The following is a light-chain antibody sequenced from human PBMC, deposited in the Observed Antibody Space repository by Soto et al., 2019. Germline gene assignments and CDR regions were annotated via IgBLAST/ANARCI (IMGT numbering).Light chain of an antibody. CDR2: DVS. Sequence: QSALNQPASVSGSPGQSITISCTGTSSDVGGYNYVSWYQQHPGKAPKLMIYDVSNRPSGVSNRFSGSKSGNTASLTISGLQAEDEADYDCSSYTSSSLYVFVTGTKVT. CDR3: SSYTSSSLYV. J-gene: IGLJ1*01. CDR1: SSDVGGYNY. V-gene: IGLV2-14*01.